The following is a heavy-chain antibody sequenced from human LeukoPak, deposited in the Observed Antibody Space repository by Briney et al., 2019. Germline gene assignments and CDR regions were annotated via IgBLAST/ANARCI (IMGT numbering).Heavy chain of an antibody. D-gene: IGHD6-6*01. CDR2: ISYDGSNK. CDR3: ARAGLYSSWDRSGRDYYYYYYMDV. Sequence: GRSLRLSCAASGFTFSSYAMHWVRQAPGKGLEWVAVISYDGSNKYYADSVKGRFTISGDNSKNTLYLQMNSLRAEDTAVYYCARAGLYSSWDRSGRDYYYYYYMDVWGKGTTATVSS. J-gene: IGHJ6*03. CDR1: GFTFSSYA. V-gene: IGHV3-30-3*01.